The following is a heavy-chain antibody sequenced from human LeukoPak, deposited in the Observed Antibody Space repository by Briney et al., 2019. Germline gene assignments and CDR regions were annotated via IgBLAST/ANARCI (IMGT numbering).Heavy chain of an antibody. J-gene: IGHJ4*02. CDR3: ARDGRQGTGGWYYFDY. CDR2: INPNNGAT. CDR1: GYTFNGCY. Sequence: GASVQVSCKASGYTFNGCYMHWVRQAPGQGLEWMAWINPNNGATHYAQKFQGRVTLTRDTSISTAYMELSSLRSDDTAVYYCARDGRQGTGGWYYFDYWGQGTLVTVSS. V-gene: IGHV1-2*02. D-gene: IGHD2-8*02.